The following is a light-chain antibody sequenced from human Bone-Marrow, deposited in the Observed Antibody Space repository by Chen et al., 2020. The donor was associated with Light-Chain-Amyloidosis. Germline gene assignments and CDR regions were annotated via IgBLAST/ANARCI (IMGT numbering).Light chain of an antibody. CDR2: GDS. V-gene: IGLV3-21*02. J-gene: IGLJ3*02. CDR3: QVWDRSSDRPV. Sequence: SYVQAPPYSLSVAPGQTATTPCGGTNIGSTSVHWYQQSPGQAPLLVVYGDSHRPSGIPERLSGSNSGNTASLTISRVEAGDEADYYCQVWDRSSDRPVFGGGTKLTVL. CDR1: NIGSTS.